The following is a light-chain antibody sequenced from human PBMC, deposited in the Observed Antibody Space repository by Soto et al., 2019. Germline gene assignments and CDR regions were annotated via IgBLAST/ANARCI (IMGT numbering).Light chain of an antibody. Sequence: DIQMTQSPSSLSAAVGDSVTMTCLASQTISTYLNWYQQKPGKAPRLLIYDASSLLSGVPSRFSGSGSGTDFTLTIASLQPEDFSTYYCQQSDSTPYTFGQGTKVDIK. CDR2: DAS. CDR3: QQSDSTPYT. J-gene: IGKJ2*01. V-gene: IGKV1-39*01. CDR1: QTISTY.